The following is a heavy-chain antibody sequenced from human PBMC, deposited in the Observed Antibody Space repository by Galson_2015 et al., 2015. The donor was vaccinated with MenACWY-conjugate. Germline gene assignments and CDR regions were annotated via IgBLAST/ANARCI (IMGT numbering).Heavy chain of an antibody. CDR3: ARAGALTYYFDY. CDR1: NW. Sequence: NWWSWVRQPPGKGLGWIAEIYHSGSINYNPSLKSRVTMSVDKSKNQISLKLSSVTAADTAVYYCARAGALTYYFDYWGQGTLVSVSS. CDR2: IYHSGSI. V-gene: IGHV4-4*02. J-gene: IGHJ4*02.